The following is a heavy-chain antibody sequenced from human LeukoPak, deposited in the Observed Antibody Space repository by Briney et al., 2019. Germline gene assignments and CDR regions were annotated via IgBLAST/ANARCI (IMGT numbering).Heavy chain of an antibody. CDR2: TYYRSKWSS. D-gene: IGHD1/OR15-1a*01. Sequence: SQTISLTCDISGDSVSSKSTGWNWSRQSPSRGLEWLGRTYYRSKWSSGYAESVKSRLTISPGTSKNQFSLQLRSVTPDDTAVYSCARSQTGGTFAFWGQGALVTVSS. CDR1: GDSVSSKSTG. V-gene: IGHV6-1*01. J-gene: IGHJ4*02. CDR3: ARSQTGGTFAF.